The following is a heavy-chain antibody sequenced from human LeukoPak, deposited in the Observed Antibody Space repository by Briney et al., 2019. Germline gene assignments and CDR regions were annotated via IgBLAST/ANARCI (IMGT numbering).Heavy chain of an antibody. D-gene: IGHD3-9*01. J-gene: IGHJ4*02. CDR3: ARAGILTGYYLDY. Sequence: GGSLRLSCAASGFTVSSNYMSWVRRAPGKGLAWVSVNYSGGSTYNADSVKGRFTISRDNSKNTLYLQMNSLRAEDTAVYYCARAGILTGYYLDYWGQGTLVTVSS. CDR1: GFTVSSNY. V-gene: IGHV3-66*01. CDR2: NYSGGST.